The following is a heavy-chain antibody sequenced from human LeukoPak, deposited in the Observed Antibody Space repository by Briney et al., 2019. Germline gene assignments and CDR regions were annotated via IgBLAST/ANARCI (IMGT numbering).Heavy chain of an antibody. D-gene: IGHD1-26*01. J-gene: IGHJ4*02. Sequence: GGSLRLSCAASGFSFSYAWMSWVRQAPGKGLEWVGRIKSKNDGGTTDFAAPVKGRFSISRDDSKNTVYLQMNSLKTEDTAMYYCTTGTSLKGGAAPRSDYWGQGTLVTVSS. CDR3: TTGTSLKGGAAPRSDY. CDR1: GFSFSYAW. V-gene: IGHV3-15*01. CDR2: IKSKNDGGTT.